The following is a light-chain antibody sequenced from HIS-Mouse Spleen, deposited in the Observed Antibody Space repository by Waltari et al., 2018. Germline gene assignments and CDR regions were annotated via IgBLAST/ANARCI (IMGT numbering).Light chain of an antibody. Sequence: QSVLTQPPSESGTPGQRVTISCSGRSSNIGRNTLNWDLQPPGTAPKLLIYSNNQRPSGVPDRCSGSKSGTSASLASSGLQSEDEADYYCAAWDDSLNGVVFGGGTKLTVL. CDR3: AAWDDSLNGVV. CDR2: SNN. J-gene: IGLJ2*01. CDR1: SSNIGRNT. V-gene: IGLV1-44*01.